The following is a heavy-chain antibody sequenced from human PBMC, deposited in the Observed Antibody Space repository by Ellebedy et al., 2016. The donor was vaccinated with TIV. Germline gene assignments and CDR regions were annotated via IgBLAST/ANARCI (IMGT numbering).Heavy chain of an antibody. CDR2: ISGSGGST. J-gene: IGHJ6*02. D-gene: IGHD2-2*02. CDR3: ARYCSTTTCYMGIRYGMDV. Sequence: GGSLRLXXAVSGFTFSSYAMSWVRQAPGKGLEGVSAISGSGGSTFYADSVKGRFTISRDNSKNTLYLEMNSLRAEDTALYYCARYCSTTTCYMGIRYGMDVWGQGTTVTVSS. CDR1: GFTFSSYA. V-gene: IGHV3-23*01.